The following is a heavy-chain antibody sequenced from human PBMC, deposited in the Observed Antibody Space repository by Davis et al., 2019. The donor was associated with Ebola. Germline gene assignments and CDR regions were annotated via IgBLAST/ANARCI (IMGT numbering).Heavy chain of an antibody. D-gene: IGHD6-13*01. Sequence: GESLKISCTASGFTVSTNYMSWVRQAPGKGLEWVSLSYGGDNSYYADSVKDRFIISGDNSKNTLYLQMNSLRAEDTAVYYCAKYSSRSPRGYWGQGTRVTVSS. V-gene: IGHV3-66*01. J-gene: IGHJ4*02. CDR3: AKYSSRSPRGY. CDR2: SYGGDNS. CDR1: GFTVSTNY.